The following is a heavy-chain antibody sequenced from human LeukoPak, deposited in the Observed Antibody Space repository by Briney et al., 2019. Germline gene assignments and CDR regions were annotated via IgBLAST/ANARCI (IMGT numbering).Heavy chain of an antibody. D-gene: IGHD6-13*01. CDR2: INHSGST. Sequence: PSETLSLTCAVYGGSFSGYYWSWIRQPPGKGLEWIGEINHSGSTNYNPSLKSRVTISVDTSKNQFSLKLSSVTAADTAVYYCARAAAGTLYYYYYYMDVWGKGTTVTVSS. CDR1: GGSFSGYY. V-gene: IGHV4-34*01. J-gene: IGHJ6*03. CDR3: ARAAAGTLYYYYYYMDV.